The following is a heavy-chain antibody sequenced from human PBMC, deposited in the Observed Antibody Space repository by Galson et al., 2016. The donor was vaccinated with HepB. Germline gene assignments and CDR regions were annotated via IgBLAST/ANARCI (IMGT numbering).Heavy chain of an antibody. D-gene: IGHD3-10*01. Sequence: ETLSLTCTVSGASVSNGDYYWNWIRQPPGTGLEWIGYSYNSGSTNYNPSLKSRVTILVDTAKNQFSLRLNSVTAADTAVYYCVKGAAGTGALWGQGTLVTVSS. J-gene: IGHJ4*02. V-gene: IGHV4-61*08. CDR3: VKGAAGTGAL. CDR1: GASVSNGDYY. CDR2: SYNSGST.